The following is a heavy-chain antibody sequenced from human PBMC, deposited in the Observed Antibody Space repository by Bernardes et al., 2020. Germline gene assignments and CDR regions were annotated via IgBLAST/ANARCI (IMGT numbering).Heavy chain of an antibody. D-gene: IGHD2-2*01. V-gene: IGHV3-33*01. CDR3: ARDRGDCRSTSCYYFDY. Sequence: GGALRISWAASGFTFSNYGMHWVRQAPGKGLEWVADIWSDGRDKYYADSVKGRFIIPRDNSKNTLYLQMNSLGAEDTAVYYCARDRGDCRSTSCYYFDYWGQGTLVTVSS. CDR1: GFTFSNYG. J-gene: IGHJ4*02. CDR2: IWSDGRDK.